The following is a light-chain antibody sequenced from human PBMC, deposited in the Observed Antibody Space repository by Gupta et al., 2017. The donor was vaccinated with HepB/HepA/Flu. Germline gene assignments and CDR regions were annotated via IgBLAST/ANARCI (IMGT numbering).Light chain of an antibody. CDR3: PALDSSRSARV. V-gene: IGLV10-54*02. Sequence: QAALTQPPSVSPGLTPTATLTCTGNSNIVGNKGAAWLQQHQGHPPNLLSYKNNNRPSGISERFSASRSGTTAALTITGLQAEEEADYYCPALDSSRSARVFGGGTKLTVL. CDR1: SNIVGNKG. J-gene: IGLJ3*02. CDR2: KNN.